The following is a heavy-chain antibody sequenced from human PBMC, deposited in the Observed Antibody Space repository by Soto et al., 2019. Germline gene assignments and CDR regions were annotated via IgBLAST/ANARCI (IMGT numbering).Heavy chain of an antibody. CDR2: ISYDGSNK. V-gene: IGHV3-30*03. CDR1: GFTFSSYG. J-gene: IGHJ4*02. D-gene: IGHD4-17*01. Sequence: LRLSCAASGFTFSSYGMHWVRQAPGKGLEWVAVISYDGSNKYYADSVKGRFTISRDNSKNTLYLQMNSLRAEDTAVYYCARPHSLYGDYEFWGQGTLVTVAS. CDR3: ARPHSLYGDYEF.